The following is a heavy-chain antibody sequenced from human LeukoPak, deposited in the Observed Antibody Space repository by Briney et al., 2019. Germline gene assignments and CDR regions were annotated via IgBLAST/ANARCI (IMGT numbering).Heavy chain of an antibody. CDR2: IYTSGST. V-gene: IGHV4-4*07. CDR3: ARLGGSSSWYVGYYYMGV. CDR1: GGSISSYY. Sequence: SETLSLTCTVPGGSISSYYWSWIRQPAGKGLEWIWRIYTSGSTNYNPSLKSRVTISVDKSKNQFSLKLSSVTAADTAVYYCARLGGSSSWYVGYYYMGVWGKGTTVTVSS. D-gene: IGHD6-13*01. J-gene: IGHJ6*03.